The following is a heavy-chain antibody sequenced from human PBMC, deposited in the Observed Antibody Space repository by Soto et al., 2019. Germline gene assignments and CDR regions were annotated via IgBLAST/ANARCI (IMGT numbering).Heavy chain of an antibody. V-gene: IGHV4-30-4*01. Sequence: QMQLQESGPGLVKPSQTLSLTCTVSGGSISSGDYYWSWIRQPPGKGLEWIGYIYYSGSTYYNPSLKSRVTISVDTSKNQFSLKLSSVTAADTAVYYCARRYYYDSSGYSYGGYYFDYWGQGTLVTVSS. CDR2: IYYSGST. J-gene: IGHJ4*02. D-gene: IGHD3-22*01. CDR3: ARRYYYDSSGYSYGGYYFDY. CDR1: GGSISSGDYY.